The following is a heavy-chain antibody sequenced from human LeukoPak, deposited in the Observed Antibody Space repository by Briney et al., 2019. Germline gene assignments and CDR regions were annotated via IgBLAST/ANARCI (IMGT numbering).Heavy chain of an antibody. Sequence: GGSLRLSCVGSGFTFDIYTMIWVRQAPGKGLEWVSSIDSYNSIYYADSLKGRFTISRDNAKNSLYLQMNSLRAEVTAIYYCARYASYKYSGTYYYDYWGQGTLVSVSS. J-gene: IGHJ4*02. CDR1: GFTFDIYT. CDR2: IDSYNSI. D-gene: IGHD1-26*01. CDR3: ARYASYKYSGTYYYDY. V-gene: IGHV3-69-1*02.